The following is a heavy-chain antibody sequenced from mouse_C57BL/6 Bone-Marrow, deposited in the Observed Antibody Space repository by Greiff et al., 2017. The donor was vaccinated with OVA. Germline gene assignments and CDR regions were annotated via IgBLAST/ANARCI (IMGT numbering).Heavy chain of an antibody. Sequence: EVKLVESGGGLVKPGGSLKLSCAASGFTFSDYGMHWVRQAPEKGLEWVAYISRGSSTIYYADTVKGRFTISRDNAKNTLFLQMTSLRSADTAMYYCAKLGGRGYYAMDYWGQGTSVTVSS. D-gene: IGHD4-1*01. CDR3: AKLGGRGYYAMDY. CDR1: GFTFSDYG. J-gene: IGHJ4*01. CDR2: ISRGSSTI. V-gene: IGHV5-17*01.